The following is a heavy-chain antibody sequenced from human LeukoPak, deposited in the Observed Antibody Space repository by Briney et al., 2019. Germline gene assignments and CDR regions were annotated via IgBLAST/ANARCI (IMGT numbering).Heavy chain of an antibody. J-gene: IGHJ5*01. V-gene: IGHV4-39*01. CDR1: GDSISGGTYY. Sequence: SETLSLTCTVSGDSISGGTYYWGWIRQPPGKGLEWIANIYYTSKTNYNPSLKSRVTISIDTSKNQFSLKLSSVTAADTAVYYCARHDGYNYGYIDSWGQGTLVTVSS. D-gene: IGHD5-18*01. CDR2: IYYTSKT. CDR3: ARHDGYNYGYIDS.